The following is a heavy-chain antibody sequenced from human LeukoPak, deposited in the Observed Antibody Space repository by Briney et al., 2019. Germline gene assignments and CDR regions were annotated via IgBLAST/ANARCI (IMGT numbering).Heavy chain of an antibody. D-gene: IGHD3-3*01. CDR3: ASSIGITIFGVVPD. CDR1: GFTVSSNY. CDR2: IYSGGST. V-gene: IGHV3-53*04. J-gene: IGHJ4*02. Sequence: PGGSLRLSCAASGFTVSSNYMSWVRQAPGKGLEWVSVIYSGGSTYYADSVKGRFTISRHNSKNTLYLQMNSLRAEDTAVYYCASSIGITIFGVVPDWGQGTLVTVSS.